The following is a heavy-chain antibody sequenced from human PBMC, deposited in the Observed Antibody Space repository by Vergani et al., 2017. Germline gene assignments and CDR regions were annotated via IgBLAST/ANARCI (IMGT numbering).Heavy chain of an antibody. J-gene: IGHJ6*02. D-gene: IGHD6-19*01. Sequence: QVQLVESGGGVVQPGRSLRLSCAASGFTFSSYGMHWVRQAPGQGLEWVAVIWYDGSNKYYADSVKGRFTISRDNSKNTLYLQMNSLRAEDTAVYYCARDEWGGIAVAGIYYYYGMDVWGQGTTVTVSS. V-gene: IGHV3-33*01. CDR3: ARDEWGGIAVAGIYYYYGMDV. CDR2: IWYDGSNK. CDR1: GFTFSSYG.